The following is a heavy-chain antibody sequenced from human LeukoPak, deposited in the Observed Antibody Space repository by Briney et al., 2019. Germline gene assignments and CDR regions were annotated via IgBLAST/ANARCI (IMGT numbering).Heavy chain of an antibody. Sequence: ASVKVSCKASGYTFTGYYMHWVRQAPGQGLEWMGWINPNSGGTNYAQKFQGWVTMTRDTSISTAYLELNRLTSNDTAVYYCARGLDYYYYYMDVWGKGTTVTVSS. V-gene: IGHV1-2*04. CDR3: ARGLDYYYYYMDV. CDR1: GYTFTGYY. CDR2: INPNSGGT. J-gene: IGHJ6*03.